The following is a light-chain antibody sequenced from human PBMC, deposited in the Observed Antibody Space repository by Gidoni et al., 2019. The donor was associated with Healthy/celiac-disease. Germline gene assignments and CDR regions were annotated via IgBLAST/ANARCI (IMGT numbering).Light chain of an antibody. J-gene: IGKJ3*01. V-gene: IGKV3-11*01. CDR1: QSVSRY. Sequence: DIVLTQSPATLSLSRGERPTLSCRTSQSVSRYLAWYQQKPGHAPRLLIYYASNSATGIPARFSGSGSETAFTLTIISLEPEDFAVYHCQQRSTWPLFGPGTKVDIK. CDR3: QQRSTWPL. CDR2: YAS.